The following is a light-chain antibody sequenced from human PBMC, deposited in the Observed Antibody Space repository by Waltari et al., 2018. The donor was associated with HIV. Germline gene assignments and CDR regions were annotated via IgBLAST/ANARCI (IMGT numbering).Light chain of an antibody. CDR3: SSYTISSTLV. J-gene: IGLJ2*01. CDR2: DVS. V-gene: IGLV2-14*01. Sequence: QSALTQPASVSGSPGQSITISCTGTSSDVGGYNYVSWYQQHPGKAPKLMIYDVSNRPSGFSTRFSGSKSGNTASLTISGLQAEDEADYYCSSYTISSTLVFGGGTKLTVL. CDR1: SSDVGGYNY.